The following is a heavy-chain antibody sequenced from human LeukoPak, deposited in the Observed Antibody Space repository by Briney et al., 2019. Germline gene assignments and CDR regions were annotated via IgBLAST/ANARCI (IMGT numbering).Heavy chain of an antibody. CDR1: GFTFTSFA. CDR3: AKDAGSYYDFWSGYPFDY. D-gene: IGHD3-3*01. V-gene: IGHV3-23*01. J-gene: IGHJ4*02. CDR2: ISSTGGRT. Sequence: GGSLRLSCAASGFTFTSFAMSWVRQAPGKGLEWVSAISSTGGRTYYADSVKGRFTMSRDNSKNTLSLEMNSMRAEDTAVYCCAKDAGSYYDFWSGYPFDYWGQGTLVTVSS.